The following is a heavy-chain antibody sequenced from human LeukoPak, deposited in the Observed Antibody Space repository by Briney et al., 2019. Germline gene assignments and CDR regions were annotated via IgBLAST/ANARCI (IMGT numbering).Heavy chain of an antibody. CDR3: ARDLSY. J-gene: IGHJ4*02. CDR1: GGSISTSNYY. Sequence: SETLSLTCTVSGGSISTSNYYWGWIRQPPGKGLEWIGNIFYSGSTYYGPSLKSRLTISLDTSRNQFSLKLSSVTAADTAVYYCARDLSYWGQGTLVTVSS. V-gene: IGHV4-39*07. CDR2: IFYSGST.